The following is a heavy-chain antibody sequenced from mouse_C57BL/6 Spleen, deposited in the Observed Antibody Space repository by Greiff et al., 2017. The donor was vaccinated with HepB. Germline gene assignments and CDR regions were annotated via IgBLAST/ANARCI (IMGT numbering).Heavy chain of an antibody. J-gene: IGHJ4*01. Sequence: VQLQQSGPELVKPGASVKISCKASGYAFSSSWMNWVKQRPGKGLEWIGRIYPGDGDTNYNGKFKGKATLTADKSSSTAYMQLSSLTSEDSAVYFCARSDGYCRFYYAMDYWGQGTSVTVSS. CDR3: ARSDGYCRFYYAMDY. CDR1: GYAFSSSW. D-gene: IGHD2-3*01. V-gene: IGHV1-82*01. CDR2: IYPGDGDT.